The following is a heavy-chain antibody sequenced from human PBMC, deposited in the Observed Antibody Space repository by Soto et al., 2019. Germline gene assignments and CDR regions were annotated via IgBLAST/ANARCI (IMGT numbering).Heavy chain of an antibody. CDR2: INAGNGNT. V-gene: IGHV1-3*01. CDR1: GYTFTSYA. J-gene: IGHJ1*01. Sequence: ASVKVSCKASGYTFTSYAMHWVRQAPGQRLEWMGWINAGNGNTKYSQKFQGRATITRDTSASTAYMELSSLRSEDTAVYYCARGRARGTTVIRYFQHWGQGTLVTVSS. CDR3: ARGRARGTTVIRYFQH. D-gene: IGHD4-4*01.